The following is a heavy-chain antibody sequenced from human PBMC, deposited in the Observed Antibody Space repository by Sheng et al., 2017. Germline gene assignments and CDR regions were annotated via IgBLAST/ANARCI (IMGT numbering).Heavy chain of an antibody. CDR2: ISSSNNYI. D-gene: IGHD6-13*01. J-gene: IGHJ3*02. CDR1: GFPFNTYS. Sequence: VQLVESGGELVKPGGSLRLSCAASGFPFNTYSMNWVRQAPGKGLEWVSSISSSNNYIYYADSVKGRFTISRDNAKNSLYLQMNSLRDEDTAVYYCARDWSSNWHDAFDIWGQGTMVTVSS. CDR3: ARDWSSNWHDAFDI. V-gene: IGHV3-21*01.